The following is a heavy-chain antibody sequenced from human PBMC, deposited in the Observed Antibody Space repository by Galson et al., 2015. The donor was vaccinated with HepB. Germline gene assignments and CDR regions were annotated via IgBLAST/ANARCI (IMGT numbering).Heavy chain of an antibody. D-gene: IGHD2-15*01. CDR2: ISWDGGST. CDR1: GFTFDDYT. V-gene: IGHV3-43*01. CDR3: AKDGCGSGGSCYSAPYYYGMDV. Sequence: SLRLSCAASGFTFDDYTMHCVRQAPGKGLEWVPLISWDGGSTYYADSAKGRFTISRDNSKNSLYLQMNSLRTEDTALYYCAKDGCGSGGSCYSAPYYYGMDVWGQGTTVTVSS. J-gene: IGHJ6*02.